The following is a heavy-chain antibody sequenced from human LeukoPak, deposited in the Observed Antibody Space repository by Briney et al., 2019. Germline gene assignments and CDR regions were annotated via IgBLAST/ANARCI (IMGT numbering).Heavy chain of an antibody. Sequence: PGRSLRLSCAASGFTFDYYAMHWVRQAPGKGLEWVSGITWNSDSTGYGDSVKGRFTISRDNAKNSLYLEVNSLRAEDTAFYYCAKGLYYDILTGNWFDPWGQGTLVTVSS. CDR3: AKGLYYDILTGNWFDP. J-gene: IGHJ5*02. D-gene: IGHD3-9*01. CDR2: ITWNSDST. CDR1: GFTFDYYA. V-gene: IGHV3-9*01.